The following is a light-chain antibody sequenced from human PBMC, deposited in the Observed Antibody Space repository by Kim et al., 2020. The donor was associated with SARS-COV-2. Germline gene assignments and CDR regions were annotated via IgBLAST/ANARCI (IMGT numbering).Light chain of an antibody. J-gene: IGLJ7*01. CDR2: YDS. Sequence: SYELTQPPSVSVAPGKTARITCGGNNIGSKSVHWYQQKPGQAPVLVIYYDSDRPSGIPERFSGSNSGNTVTLTISRVEAGDEADYYCQVWDSSSDHAVFGGGTQLTVL. CDR3: QVWDSSSDHAV. CDR1: NIGSKS. V-gene: IGLV3-21*04.